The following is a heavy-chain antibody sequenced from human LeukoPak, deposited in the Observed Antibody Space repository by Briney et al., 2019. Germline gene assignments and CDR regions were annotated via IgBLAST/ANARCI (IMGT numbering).Heavy chain of an antibody. V-gene: IGHV3-21*01. CDR3: ARDPTPRYCSGGSCYTHYGMDV. Sequence: GGSLRLSCAASGFTFSSYTMNWVRQAPGKGLEWVSSSSSSSSYIYYADSVKGRLTISRDNAKNSLYLQMNSLRAEDTAVYYCARDPTPRYCSGGSCYTHYGMDVWGQGTTVTVSS. CDR2: SSSSSSYI. J-gene: IGHJ6*02. CDR1: GFTFSSYT. D-gene: IGHD2-15*01.